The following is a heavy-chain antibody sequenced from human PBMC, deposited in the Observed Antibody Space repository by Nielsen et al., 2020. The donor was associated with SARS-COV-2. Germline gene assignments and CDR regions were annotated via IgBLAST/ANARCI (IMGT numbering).Heavy chain of an antibody. D-gene: IGHD1-26*01. V-gene: IGHV4-30-4*01. J-gene: IGHJ5*02. CDR1: GGSISSGDYY. CDR2: IYYSGST. CDR3: ATDLVGATTSIWFDP. Sequence: SETLSLTCTVSGGSISSGDYYWSWIRQPPGKGLEWIGYIYYSGSTYYNPSLKSRVTISVDTSKNQFSLKLSSVTAADTAVYYCATDLVGATTSIWFDPWGQGTLVTVSS.